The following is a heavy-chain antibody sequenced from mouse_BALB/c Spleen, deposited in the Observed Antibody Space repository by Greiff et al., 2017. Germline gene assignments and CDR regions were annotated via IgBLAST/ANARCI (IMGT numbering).Heavy chain of an antibody. D-gene: IGHD1-1*01. CDR3: ARTYGRSWFAY. Sequence: DVQLQESGGGLVQPGGSRKLSCAASGFTFSSFGMHWVRQAPEKGLEWVAYISSGSSTIYYADTVKGRFTISRDNPKNNLFLQMTSLRSEDTAMYYCARTYGRSWFAYWGQGTLVTVSA. J-gene: IGHJ3*01. V-gene: IGHV5-17*02. CDR2: ISSGSSTI. CDR1: GFTFSSFG.